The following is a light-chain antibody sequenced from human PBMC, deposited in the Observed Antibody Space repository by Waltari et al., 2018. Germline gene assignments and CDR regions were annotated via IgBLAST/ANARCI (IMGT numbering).Light chain of an antibody. V-gene: IGKV4-1*01. J-gene: IGKJ2*01. Sequence: DIVMTQSPDSLGVSLGERATINCKSSQSVLHTNNKDYLAWYQQKPGQPPKLLIYWASTREFGVPDRFSGSWSGTSFTLTISSLQAEDVAVYYCQQYYSTPNTFGQGTKLEIK. CDR2: WAS. CDR1: QSVLHTNNKDY. CDR3: QQYYSTPNT.